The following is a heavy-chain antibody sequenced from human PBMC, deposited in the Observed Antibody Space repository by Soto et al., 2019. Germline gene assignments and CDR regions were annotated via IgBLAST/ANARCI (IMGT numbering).Heavy chain of an antibody. CDR2: IKNKTDGGTT. CDR3: TTDPVYDFWSGYYRDY. J-gene: IGHJ4*02. V-gene: IGHV3-15*01. D-gene: IGHD3-3*01. Sequence: GGSLRLSCAVSGFTFSNAWMSWVRQGPGKGLEWVGRIKNKTDGGTTDYAAPVKGRFTISRDDSKNTLYLQMNSLKTEDTAVYYCTTDPVYDFWSGYYRDYWGQGTLVTVSS. CDR1: GFTFSNAW.